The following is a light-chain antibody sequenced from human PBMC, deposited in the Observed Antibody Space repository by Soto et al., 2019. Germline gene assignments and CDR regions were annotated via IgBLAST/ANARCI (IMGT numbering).Light chain of an antibody. Sequence: DIVMTQSPDSLAVSLGERAPMNXXSSQXVLYSSNNKNYLAWYQQKPGQPPKXXIYWASTRESGVPDRFSGSGSGTDFTLTISSLQAEDVAVYYCQQYYSTLWTFGQGTKVDIK. J-gene: IGKJ1*01. CDR1: QXVLYSSNNKNY. V-gene: IGKV4-1*01. CDR3: QQYYSTLWT. CDR2: WAS.